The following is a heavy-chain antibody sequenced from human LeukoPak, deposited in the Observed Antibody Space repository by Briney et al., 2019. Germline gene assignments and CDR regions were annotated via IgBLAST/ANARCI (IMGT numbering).Heavy chain of an antibody. V-gene: IGHV3-21*01. CDR3: VSDPTVASSY. CDR1: GFTFSHYS. CDR2: ISSSSSYI. D-gene: IGHD4-23*01. J-gene: IGHJ4*02. Sequence: GGSLRLSCAASGFTFSHYSMNWVRQAPGKGLEWVSSISSSSSYINYADSVKGRFTISRDNAKNSLYLQMNSLRAEDTAVYYCVSDPTVASSYWGQGTLVTVSS.